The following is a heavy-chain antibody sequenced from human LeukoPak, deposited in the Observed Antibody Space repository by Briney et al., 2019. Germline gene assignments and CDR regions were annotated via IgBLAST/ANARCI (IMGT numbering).Heavy chain of an antibody. CDR1: DDSISSYY. CDR2: IYYSGST. V-gene: IGHV4-59*12. Sequence: PSETLSLTCTVSDDSISSYYWSWIRQPPGKGLEWIGYIYYSGSTNYNPSLKSRVTMSVDTSKNQFSLKLSSVTAADTAVYYCARVTLDSSGSYYFDYWGQETLVTVSS. D-gene: IGHD3-22*01. CDR3: ARVTLDSSGSYYFDY. J-gene: IGHJ4*02.